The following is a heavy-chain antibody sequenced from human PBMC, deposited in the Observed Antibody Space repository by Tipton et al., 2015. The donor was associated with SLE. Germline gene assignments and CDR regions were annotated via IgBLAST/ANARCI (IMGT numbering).Heavy chain of an antibody. J-gene: IGHJ4*02. Sequence: LRLSCSVSGGSISGSYWSWIRQPPRKGLEWIGYIYYSGSTNYNPSLMSRVTISVDTSKNQFSLKLSSVTAADTAVYYCARGREGDYIWGSYRFFDYWGQGTLVTVSS. V-gene: IGHV4-59*01. CDR3: ARGREGDYIWGSYRFFDY. CDR1: GGSISGSY. D-gene: IGHD3-16*02. CDR2: IYYSGST.